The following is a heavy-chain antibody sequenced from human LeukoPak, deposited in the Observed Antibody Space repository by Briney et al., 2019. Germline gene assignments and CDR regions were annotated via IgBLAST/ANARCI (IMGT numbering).Heavy chain of an antibody. CDR2: IYTSGSI. CDR3: ARVRFYGYPFDY. D-gene: IGHD5-18*01. V-gene: IGHV4-59*10. CDR1: GGSFSGYY. Sequence: SETLSLTCAVYGGSFSGYYWSWIRQPAGKGLEWIGRIYTSGSINYNPSLKSRVTISVDTSKNQFSLKLSSVTAADTAVYYCARVRFYGYPFDYWGQGTLVTVSS. J-gene: IGHJ4*02.